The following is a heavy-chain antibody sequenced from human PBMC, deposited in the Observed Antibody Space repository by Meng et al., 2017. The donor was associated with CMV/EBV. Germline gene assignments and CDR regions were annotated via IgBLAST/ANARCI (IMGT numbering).Heavy chain of an antibody. D-gene: IGHD5-12*01. CDR1: GFTFSNAW. J-gene: IGHJ4*02. Sequence: GESLKISCAASGFTFSNAWMSWVRQAPGEGLEWGGRIKSKTDGGTTDYAAPVKGRFTISRDDSKNTLYLQMNSLKTEDTAVYYWTTEEIYGSNYWGQGTLVTVSS. V-gene: IGHV3-15*01. CDR3: TTEEIYGSNY. CDR2: IKSKTDGGTT.